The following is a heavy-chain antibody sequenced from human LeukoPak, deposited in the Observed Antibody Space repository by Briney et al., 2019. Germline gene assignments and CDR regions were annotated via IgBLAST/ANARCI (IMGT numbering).Heavy chain of an antibody. V-gene: IGHV4-59*01. J-gene: IGHJ4*02. D-gene: IGHD1-14*01. CDR2: IYYSGGT. CDR1: GGSISSYY. CDR3: AKDQNPTK. Sequence: SETLSLTRTVSGGSISSYYWSWIRQPAGKGLEWIGHIYYSGGTEYNPSLRSRVDISVDTSKNQFSLKVTSVTAADTAVYYCAKDQNPTKWGQGALVTISS.